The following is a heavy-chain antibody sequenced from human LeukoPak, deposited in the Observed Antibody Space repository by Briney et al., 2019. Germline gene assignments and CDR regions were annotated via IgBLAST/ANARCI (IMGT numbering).Heavy chain of an antibody. J-gene: IGHJ4*02. V-gene: IGHV3-64*01. CDR2: INNDGTDI. CDR1: GFTFNWYA. D-gene: IGHD7-27*01. CDR3: ARGSQQVWGYHDY. Sequence: GGSLRLSCVASGFTFNWYAFPWVRQAPGKGLEYVSSINNDGTDIYYAKSVRGGFTISRDNSRNTLFLQMGSLRAEDMAVYYCARGSQQVWGYHDYWGQGTLVTVSS.